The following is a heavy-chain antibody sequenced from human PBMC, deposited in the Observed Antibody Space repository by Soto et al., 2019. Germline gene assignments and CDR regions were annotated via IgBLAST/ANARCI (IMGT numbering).Heavy chain of an antibody. Sequence: SETLSLTCAVYGGSFSTYCWSWIRQPPGKGLEWIGEINYSGSTNYNPSLKSRVTISLYTYKNQFSLNLRSVTAADTAVYYCARGRPRNKSWFDPWGLVSQLTVSS. J-gene: IGHJ5*02. CDR2: INYSGST. V-gene: IGHV4-34*01. CDR3: ARGRPRNKSWFDP. CDR1: GGSFSTYC.